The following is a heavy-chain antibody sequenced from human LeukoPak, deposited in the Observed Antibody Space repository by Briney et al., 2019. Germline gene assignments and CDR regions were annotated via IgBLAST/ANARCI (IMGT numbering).Heavy chain of an antibody. CDR1: GFTFSSYA. CDR2: ISGSGGST. CDR3: AKDATYYYDSSGYSPPLGQNYFDY. Sequence: GGSLRLSCAASGFTFSSYAMSWVRRAPGKGLEWVSAISGSGGSTYYADSVKGRFTTSRDNSKNTLYLQMNSLRAEDTAVYYCAKDATYYYDSSGYSPPLGQNYFDYWGQGTLVTVSS. J-gene: IGHJ4*02. V-gene: IGHV3-23*01. D-gene: IGHD3-22*01.